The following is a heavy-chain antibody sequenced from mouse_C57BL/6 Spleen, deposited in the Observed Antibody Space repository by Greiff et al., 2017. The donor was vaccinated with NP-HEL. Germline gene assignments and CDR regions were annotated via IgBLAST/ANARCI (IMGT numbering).Heavy chain of an antibody. CDR3: AREDSSGYKAWFAY. CDR1: GYTFTSYW. D-gene: IGHD3-2*02. J-gene: IGHJ3*01. Sequence: VQLQQPGAELVRPGSSVKLSCKASGYTFTSYWMQWVKQRPIQGLEWIGNIDPSDSETHYNQKFKDKATLTVDKSSSTAYMQLSSLTSEDSAVYYCAREDSSGYKAWFAYWGQGTLVTVSA. V-gene: IGHV1-52*01. CDR2: IDPSDSET.